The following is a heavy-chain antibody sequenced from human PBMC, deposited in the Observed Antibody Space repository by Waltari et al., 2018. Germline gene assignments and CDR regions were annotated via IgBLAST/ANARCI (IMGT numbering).Heavy chain of an antibody. V-gene: IGHV4-39*01. CDR2: IYYSGGT. CDR3: ARRYYSYGVDY. D-gene: IGHD5-18*01. J-gene: IGHJ4*02. Sequence: QLQLQESGPGLVKPSETLSLTCTVSGGSISSSSYYWGWIRHPPGKGLEWIGSIYYSGGTCYNPSLKSRVTRSVDTSKNQFSLKLSSVTAADTAVYYCARRYYSYGVDYWGQGTLVTVSS. CDR1: GGSISSSSYY.